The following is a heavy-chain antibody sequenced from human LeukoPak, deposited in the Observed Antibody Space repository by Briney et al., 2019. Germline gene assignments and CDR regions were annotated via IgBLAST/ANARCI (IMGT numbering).Heavy chain of an antibody. V-gene: IGHV4-59*12. D-gene: IGHD4-17*01. Sequence: PSETLSLTCTVSGGSINYYYWMWVRQPPGKGLEWIGYIYYSGGTHYNPSLKSRVTMLVDTTKNQFSLKLSSVTAADTTVYYCARGSDYGDYSLDYWGQGTLVTVSS. CDR2: IYYSGGT. CDR3: ARGSDYGDYSLDY. J-gene: IGHJ4*02. CDR1: GGSINYYY.